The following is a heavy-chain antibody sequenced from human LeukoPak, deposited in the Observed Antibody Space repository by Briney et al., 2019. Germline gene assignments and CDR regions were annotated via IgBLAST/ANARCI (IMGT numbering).Heavy chain of an antibody. J-gene: IGHJ3*02. V-gene: IGHV1-2*02. CDR1: GYTFTGYY. Sequence: ASVKVSCKASGYTFTGYYMHWVRQAPGQGLEWMGWINPNSGGTNYAQKFQGRVTMTRDTSISTAYMELSRLRSDDTAVYYCAFVVVPAAIGVDAFDIWGQGTMVTVSS. CDR3: AFVVVPAAIGVDAFDI. CDR2: INPNSGGT. D-gene: IGHD2-2*02.